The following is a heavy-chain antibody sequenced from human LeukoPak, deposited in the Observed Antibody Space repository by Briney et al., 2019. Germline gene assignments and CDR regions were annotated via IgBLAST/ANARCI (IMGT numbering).Heavy chain of an antibody. V-gene: IGHV3-23*01. J-gene: IGHJ4*02. Sequence: GALRLSCAASGFTFSGFAMSWIRQAPGKGLEWVSSITGSGGRTDYADSVKGRFTISRDNSKNTVYLQMNSLRAEDTALYYCAKYSSSWFPNGYFDLWGQGTLVTVSS. CDR1: GFTFSGFA. CDR3: AKYSSSWFPNGYFDL. CDR2: ITGSGGRT. D-gene: IGHD6-13*01.